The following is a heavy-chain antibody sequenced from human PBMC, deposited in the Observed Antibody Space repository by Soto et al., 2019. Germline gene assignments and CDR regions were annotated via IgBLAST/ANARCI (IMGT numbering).Heavy chain of an antibody. CDR2: IYYSGST. CDR1: GGSISSSSYY. Sequence: PSETLSLTCTVSGGSISSSSYYWGWIRQPPGKGLEWIGSIYYSGSTYYNPSLKSRVTISVDTSKNQFSLKLSSVTAADTAVYYCARGPTVVTQDYWGQGTLVTVSS. CDR3: ARGPTVVTQDY. D-gene: IGHD4-17*01. V-gene: IGHV4-39*01. J-gene: IGHJ4*02.